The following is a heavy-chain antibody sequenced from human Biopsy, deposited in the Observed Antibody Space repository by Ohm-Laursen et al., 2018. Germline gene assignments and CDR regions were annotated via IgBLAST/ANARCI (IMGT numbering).Heavy chain of an antibody. CDR3: ARDRGYYSDRTVPGYFDL. J-gene: IGHJ2*01. D-gene: IGHD3-22*01. CDR1: GDSISSYY. V-gene: IGHV4-59*01. Sequence: SETLSLTCTVSGDSISSYYWSWIRQPPGQGLQWIGYVYYTESTDYNPSLQSRVTISVDTSKNHFSLRLRSVTPADTAIYYCARDRGYYSDRTVPGYFDLWGRGTLVTVSS. CDR2: VYYTEST.